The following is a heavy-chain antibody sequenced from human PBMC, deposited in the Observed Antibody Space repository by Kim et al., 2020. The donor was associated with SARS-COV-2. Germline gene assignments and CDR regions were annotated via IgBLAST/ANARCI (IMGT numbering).Heavy chain of an antibody. CDR3: AKDHPSSGWPAFDS. D-gene: IGHD3-22*01. CDR1: GFTFSRRA. J-gene: IGHJ4*02. V-gene: IGHV3-23*01. CDR2: VNNGGNA. Sequence: GGSLRLSCTASGFTFSRRAMSWVRQAPGKGLEWVASVNNGGNAYYADSVKGRFTVYRDITKDTLYLQMNSLRAEDTALYYCAKDHPSSGWPAFDSWGQGTRVTVSS.